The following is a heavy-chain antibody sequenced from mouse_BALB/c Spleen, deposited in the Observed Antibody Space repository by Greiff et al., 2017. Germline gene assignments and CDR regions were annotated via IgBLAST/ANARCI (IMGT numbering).Heavy chain of an antibody. CDR2: ISSGGSYT. CDR1: GFTFSSYT. D-gene: IGHD2-4*01. V-gene: IGHV5-6-4*01. J-gene: IGHJ4*01. Sequence: EVKLVESGGGLVKPGGSLKLSCAASGFTFSSYTMSWVRQTPEKRLEWVATISSGGSYTYYPDSVKGRFTISRDNAKNTLYLQMSSLKSEDTAMYYCTRQGDYLYYYAMDYWGQGTSVTVSS. CDR3: TRQGDYLYYYAMDY.